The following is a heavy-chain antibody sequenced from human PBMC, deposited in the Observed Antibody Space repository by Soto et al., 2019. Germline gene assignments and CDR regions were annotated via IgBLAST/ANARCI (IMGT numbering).Heavy chain of an antibody. D-gene: IGHD3-22*01. CDR1: ADSISSYY. Sequence: SETLSLTCTVSADSISSYYWSWIRQPAGKGLEWIGRIYTSGNTQYNPSLWSRVTMSVDTSKNQLSLKLRSVTAADTAVYFCAGDKGYYYDGMDVWGQGTTVTV. J-gene: IGHJ6*02. CDR2: IYTSGNT. V-gene: IGHV4-4*07. CDR3: AGDKGYYYDGMDV.